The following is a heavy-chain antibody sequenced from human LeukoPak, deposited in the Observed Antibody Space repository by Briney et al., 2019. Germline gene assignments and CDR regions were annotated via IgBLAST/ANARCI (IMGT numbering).Heavy chain of an antibody. D-gene: IGHD6-13*01. V-gene: IGHV3-23*01. J-gene: IGHJ4*02. CDR1: EFTFSSFA. CDR2: ISGSGGST. CDR3: AKDESTAAAGTGYYFDY. Sequence: GGSLRLSCAASEFTFSSFAMSWVRQAPGKGLEWVSAISGSGGSTYYADSVKGRFTISRDNSKNTLYLQMNSLRAEDTAVYYCAKDESTAAAGTGYYFDYWGQGTLVTVSS.